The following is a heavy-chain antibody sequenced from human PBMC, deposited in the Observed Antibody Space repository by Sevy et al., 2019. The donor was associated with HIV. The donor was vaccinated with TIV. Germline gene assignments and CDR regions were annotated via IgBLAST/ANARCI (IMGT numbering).Heavy chain of an antibody. CDR2: IKQDGSEK. CDR1: GFTFSSYW. CDR3: ARDMWKDSSGYYSTKSNDY. D-gene: IGHD3-22*01. V-gene: IGHV3-7*01. J-gene: IGHJ4*02. Sequence: GGSLRLSCAASGFTFSSYWMSWVRQAPGKGLEWVANIKQDGSEKYYVDSVKGRFTISRDNAKNSLYLQMNSLRAEDTAVYYCARDMWKDSSGYYSTKSNDYWGQGTLVTVSS.